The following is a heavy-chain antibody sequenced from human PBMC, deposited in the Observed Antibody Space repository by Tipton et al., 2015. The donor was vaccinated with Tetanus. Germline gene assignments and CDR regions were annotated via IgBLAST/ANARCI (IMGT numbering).Heavy chain of an antibody. Sequence: TLSLTCTVSGGSINSYYWSWLRLPPGKGLEWIGYIYFSGHTNYNPSLNSRVTMSVDTSNNQFSLRLTSVTEADTAIYYCARRSGWYNFYNGMDVWGQGTTVTVSS. V-gene: IGHV4-59*01. CDR2: IYFSGHT. D-gene: IGHD6-19*01. CDR1: GGSINSYY. J-gene: IGHJ6*02. CDR3: ARRSGWYNFYNGMDV.